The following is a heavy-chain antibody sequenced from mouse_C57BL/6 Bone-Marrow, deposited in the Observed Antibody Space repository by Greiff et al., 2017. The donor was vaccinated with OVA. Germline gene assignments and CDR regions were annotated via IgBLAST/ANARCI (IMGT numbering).Heavy chain of an antibody. CDR2: VSGGGGNT. J-gene: IGHJ2*01. CDR3: ARRGYFDY. Sequence: EVQGVESGGGLVKPGGSLKLSCAASGFTFSSYTMSWVRQTPEKRLEWVATVSGGGGNTYYPDSVKGRFTISRDNAKNTLYLQMSSLRSEDTALYYCARRGYFDYWGQGTTLTVSS. V-gene: IGHV5-9*01. CDR1: GFTFSSYT.